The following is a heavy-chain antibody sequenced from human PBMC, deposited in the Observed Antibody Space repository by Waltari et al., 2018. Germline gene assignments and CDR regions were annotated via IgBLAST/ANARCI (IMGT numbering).Heavy chain of an antibody. CDR1: GGTFSSYA. CDR3: ARDPTGIVGRGWFDP. CDR2: ISAIVGTA. J-gene: IGHJ5*02. Sequence: QVQLVQSGAEVKKPGSSVKVSCKASGGTFSSYAISWVPQAPGQGLEGMGGISAIVGTANIAQKCQVRVPITADESTSTAYMELSSLRSEDTAVYYCARDPTGIVGRGWFDPWGQGTLVTVSS. D-gene: IGHD1-26*01. V-gene: IGHV1-69*01.